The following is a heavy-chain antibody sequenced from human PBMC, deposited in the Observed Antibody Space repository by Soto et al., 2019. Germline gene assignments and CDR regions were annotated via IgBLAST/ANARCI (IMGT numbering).Heavy chain of an antibody. V-gene: IGHV3-48*03. CDR3: ARESFSASPNFFDY. CDR1: GFAFIKYE. D-gene: IGHD3-3*02. CDR2: ISLSGSTI. J-gene: IGHJ4*02. Sequence: GGSLRLSCAASGFAFIKYEMNWVRQAPGKGLEWVSYISLSGSTIYYADSVKGRFTISRDDAKNSLYLQMDSLRADDTAVYYCARESFSASPNFFDYWGQGTLVTVSS.